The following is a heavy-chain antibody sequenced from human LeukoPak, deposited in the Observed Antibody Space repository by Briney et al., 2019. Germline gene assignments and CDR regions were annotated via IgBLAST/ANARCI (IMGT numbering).Heavy chain of an antibody. CDR2: ISWNSGSI. CDR1: GFTFDDYA. D-gene: IGHD6-19*01. Sequence: GGSLRLTCAASGFTFDDYAMHWVRQAPGKGLEWVSGISWNSGSIGYADSVKGRFTISRDNAKNSLYLQMNSLRAEDTALYYCAKSNSSGWSYWYFDLWGRGTLVTVSS. V-gene: IGHV3-9*01. J-gene: IGHJ2*01. CDR3: AKSNSSGWSYWYFDL.